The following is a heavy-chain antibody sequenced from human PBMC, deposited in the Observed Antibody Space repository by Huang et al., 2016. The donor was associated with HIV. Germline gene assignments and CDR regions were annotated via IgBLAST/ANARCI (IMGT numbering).Heavy chain of an antibody. Sequence: QVQLEQWGAGLLKASETLSLTCAVYGGSFSGYYWNWLRQATGKGLEWVGEINHSGNTNYNPSLKSRGNMSVDTSKSQFSLYLTSLSAADTGTYFCARRYNSRRDYWGRGTLVTVHS. V-gene: IGHV4-34*02. CDR3: ARRYNSRRDY. J-gene: IGHJ4*02. CDR2: INHSGNT. D-gene: IGHD3-22*01. CDR1: GGSFSGYY.